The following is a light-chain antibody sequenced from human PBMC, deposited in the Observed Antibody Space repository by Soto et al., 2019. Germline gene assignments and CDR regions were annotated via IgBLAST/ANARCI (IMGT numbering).Light chain of an antibody. CDR1: SSNIGSQF. V-gene: IGLV1-51*01. Sequence: QSVLAQPPSVCAAPGQTFTISCSGASSNIGSQFVSWYQHFPGRAPKLLIFDNDKRPSGIPDRFNGSKTGTSATLGITGLQAGDEADYYCASWDRSLSAGVLGGGTKVTVL. J-gene: IGLJ3*02. CDR2: DND. CDR3: ASWDRSLSAGV.